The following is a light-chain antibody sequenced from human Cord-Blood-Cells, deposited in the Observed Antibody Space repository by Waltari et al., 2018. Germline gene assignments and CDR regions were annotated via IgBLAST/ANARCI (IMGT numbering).Light chain of an antibody. Sequence: DIQMTQSPSSLSASVGDRVTITCQASQDISNYLNWYQQKPGKAPKLLIYDASNLETGVPXXFSGSGSGTDFTFTISSLQPEDIATYYCQQYDNLPRYTFGQGTKLEIK. V-gene: IGKV1-33*01. CDR2: DAS. J-gene: IGKJ2*01. CDR3: QQYDNLPRYT. CDR1: QDISNY.